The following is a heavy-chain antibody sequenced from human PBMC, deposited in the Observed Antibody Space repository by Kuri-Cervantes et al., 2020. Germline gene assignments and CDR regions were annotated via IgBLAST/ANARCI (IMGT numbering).Heavy chain of an antibody. CDR2: IKSDGSST. CDR1: GFTFGSYA. CDR3: AKGSYYYDVSYMDV. J-gene: IGHJ6*03. V-gene: IGHV3-74*01. Sequence: GGSLRLSCAASGFTFGSYAMHWVRQAPGKGLVWVSRIKSDGSSTSYADSVKGRFTISRDNARSTLYLQMNSLRAEDTAVYYCAKGSYYYDVSYMDVWGKGTTVTVSS. D-gene: IGHD3-22*01.